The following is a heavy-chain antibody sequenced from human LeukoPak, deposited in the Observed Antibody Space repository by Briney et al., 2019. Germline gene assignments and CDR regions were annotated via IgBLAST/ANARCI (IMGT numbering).Heavy chain of an antibody. D-gene: IGHD6-13*01. J-gene: IGHJ5*02. Sequence: ASVKVSCKASGYTFTSYDINWVRQATGQGLEWMGWMNPNSGNTGYAQKFQGRVTITRNTSISTAYMELSSLRSEDTAVYYCARKTSGSWWKQVPSENWFDPWGQGTLVTVSS. CDR2: MNPNSGNT. CDR3: ARKTSGSWWKQVPSENWFDP. CDR1: GYTFTSYD. V-gene: IGHV1-8*03.